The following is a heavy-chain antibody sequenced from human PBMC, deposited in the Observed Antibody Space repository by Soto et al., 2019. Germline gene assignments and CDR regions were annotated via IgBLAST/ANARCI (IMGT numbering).Heavy chain of an antibody. CDR3: ARDSPPMDV. Sequence: ASVKVSCKASGYTFTSYGISWVRQAPGQGLEWMGWISAYNGNTNYAQKLQGRVTITRDTSASTAYMELSSLRSEDTAVYYCARDSPPMDVWGQGTTVTVSS. CDR2: ISAYNGNT. J-gene: IGHJ6*02. CDR1: GYTFTSYG. V-gene: IGHV1-18*01.